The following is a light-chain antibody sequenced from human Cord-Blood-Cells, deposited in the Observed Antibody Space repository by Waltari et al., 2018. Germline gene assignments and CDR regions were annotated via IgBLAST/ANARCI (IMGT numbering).Light chain of an antibody. CDR3: CSYAGSSTVV. CDR2: EGS. J-gene: IGLJ2*01. CDR1: SSDVGSYNL. Sequence: QSALTQPASVSGSPGQSITISCTGTSSDVGSYNLVSWYQQHPGKAPKLMIYEGSKRPSGVTNRFSGSKSGNAASLTISGHQAEDDADYDCCSYAGSSTVVFGGGTKLTVL. V-gene: IGLV2-23*01.